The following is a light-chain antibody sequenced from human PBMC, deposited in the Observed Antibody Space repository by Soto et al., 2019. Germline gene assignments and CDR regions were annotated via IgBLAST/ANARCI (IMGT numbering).Light chain of an antibody. CDR1: QSISGW. Sequence: DIQMTQSPSTLSASVGDRVTITCRASQSISGWLAWYQQKPGKAPKLLIYDVSSLESGVPPRFSGSGSGTEFTLTISSLQPGDLATYYCQQYNTSWTFGQGTKVDIK. CDR3: QQYNTSWT. CDR2: DVS. J-gene: IGKJ1*01. V-gene: IGKV1-5*01.